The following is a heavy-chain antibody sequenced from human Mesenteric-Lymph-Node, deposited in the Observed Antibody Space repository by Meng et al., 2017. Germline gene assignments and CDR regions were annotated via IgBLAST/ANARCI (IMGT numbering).Heavy chain of an antibody. CDR2: IWYDGSNK. CDR3: ARGYGGNSDWYFDL. D-gene: IGHD4-23*01. V-gene: IGHV3-33*01. J-gene: IGHJ2*01. Sequence: GESLKISCAASGFTFSSYGMHWVRQAPGKGLEWVAVIWYDGSNKYYADSVKGRFTISRDNSKNTLYLQMNSLRAEDTAVYYCARGYGGNSDWYFDLWGRGTLVTVSS. CDR1: GFTFSSYG.